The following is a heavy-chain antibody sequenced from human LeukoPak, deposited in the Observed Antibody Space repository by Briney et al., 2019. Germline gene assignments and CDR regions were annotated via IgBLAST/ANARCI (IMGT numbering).Heavy chain of an antibody. CDR3: ARERVVTPIYCSGGSCYSVNDY. Sequence: PGRSLRLSCAASGFTFSSYAMHWVRQAPGKGLEWVAVISYDGSNKYYADSVKGRFTIFRDNSKNTLYLQMNSLRAEDTAVYYCARERVVTPIYCSGGSCYSVNDYWGQGTLVTVSS. V-gene: IGHV3-30-3*01. J-gene: IGHJ4*02. D-gene: IGHD2-15*01. CDR1: GFTFSSYA. CDR2: ISYDGSNK.